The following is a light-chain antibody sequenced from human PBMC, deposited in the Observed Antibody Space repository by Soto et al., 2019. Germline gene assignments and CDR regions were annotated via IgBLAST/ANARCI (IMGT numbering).Light chain of an antibody. CDR2: DTS. CDR3: QQCGSSPS. CDR1: QSVSSSY. J-gene: IGKJ1*01. Sequence: EIVLTQSPGTLSLSPGERATLSCRASQSVSSSYLAWYQQKPGQAPRLLIYDTSSMATGIPDRFSGSGSGTDFTLAISRLEPEDFAVYYCQQCGSSPSFGQGTKLELK. V-gene: IGKV3-20*01.